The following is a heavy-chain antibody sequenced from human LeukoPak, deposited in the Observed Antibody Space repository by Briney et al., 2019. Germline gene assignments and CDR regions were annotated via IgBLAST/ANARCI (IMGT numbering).Heavy chain of an antibody. CDR2: IRSSSSYI. Sequence: PGGSLRLSCAASGFTVSSSYMSWVRQAPGKGLEWVSFIRSSSSYIYYADSVKGRFTISRDNAKNSLYLQMNSLRAEDTAEYYCARPGIAVAGEFFDYWGQGTLVTVSS. V-gene: IGHV3-21*01. CDR1: GFTVSSSY. CDR3: ARPGIAVAGEFFDY. J-gene: IGHJ4*02. D-gene: IGHD6-19*01.